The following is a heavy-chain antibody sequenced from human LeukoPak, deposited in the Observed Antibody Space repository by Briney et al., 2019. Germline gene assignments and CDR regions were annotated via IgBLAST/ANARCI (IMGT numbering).Heavy chain of an antibody. CDR2: IHYRGNT. CDR3: ARLVGSSWYHEVLFGRDY. V-gene: IGHV4-39*01. CDR1: GGSISSSSYY. J-gene: IGHJ4*02. Sequence: SETLSLTCTVSGGSISSSSYYWGWIRQPPGKGLEWIGTIHYRGNTYYNPSLKSRVAISVDTSKNQFSLKLTSVTAAGTAMYYCARLVGSSWYHEVLFGRDYWGQGTLVAVSS. D-gene: IGHD6-13*01.